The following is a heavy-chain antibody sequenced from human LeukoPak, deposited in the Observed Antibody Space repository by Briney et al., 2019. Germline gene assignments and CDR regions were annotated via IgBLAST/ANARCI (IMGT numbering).Heavy chain of an antibody. V-gene: IGHV4-31*03. D-gene: IGHD3-10*01. J-gene: IGHJ2*01. CDR3: ARDRWGSGNRYWYFDL. Sequence: SQTLSLTCTVSGDSISSGGYYWSWIRQHPGKGLEWIGYIYYSGSTYYNPSLKSRVTISVDKSKNQFSLKLSSVTAADTAVYYCARDRWGSGNRYWYFDLWGRGTLVTVSS. CDR1: GDSISSGGYY. CDR2: IYYSGST.